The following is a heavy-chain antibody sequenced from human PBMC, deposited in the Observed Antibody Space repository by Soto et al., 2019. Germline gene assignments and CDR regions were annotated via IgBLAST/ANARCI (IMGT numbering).Heavy chain of an antibody. CDR3: ARGSMEWELPGMDV. J-gene: IGHJ6*02. V-gene: IGHV3-33*01. CDR2: IWYDASNK. Sequence: GGPLSPSCSASGFIFSSYRMHWVRQAPGKGLVWVAIIWYDASNKYYADSVKGRFTISRDNSKNTLYLQMNSLRAEDTAVYYCARGSMEWELPGMDVWGQGTTVTVSS. CDR1: GFIFSSYR. D-gene: IGHD1-26*01.